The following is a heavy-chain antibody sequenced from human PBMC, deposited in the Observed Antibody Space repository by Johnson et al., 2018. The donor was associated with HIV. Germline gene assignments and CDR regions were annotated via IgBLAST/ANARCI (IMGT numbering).Heavy chain of an antibody. CDR3: ARLGIHLWLGQTSPKNAFDI. D-gene: IGHD5-18*01. CDR2: INWNGGST. Sequence: EVQLVESGGGLVQPGRSLRLSCAASEFTFDDYGMSWVRQAPGKGLEWVSGINWNGGSTGYADSVKGRFTISRDNAKNSLYLQMSSLRAEDTALYYCARLGIHLWLGQTSPKNAFDIWGQGTMVTVSS. V-gene: IGHV3-20*04. J-gene: IGHJ3*02. CDR1: EFTFDDYG.